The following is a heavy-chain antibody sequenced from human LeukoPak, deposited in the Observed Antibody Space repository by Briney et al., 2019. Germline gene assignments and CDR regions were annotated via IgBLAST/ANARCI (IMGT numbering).Heavy chain of an antibody. J-gene: IGHJ3*02. CDR2: IYYSGST. CDR3: ARTAGYSSSLDAFDI. CDR1: GGSISSYY. V-gene: IGHV4-59*01. D-gene: IGHD6-13*01. Sequence: SETLSLTCTVSGGSISSYYWSWIRQPPGKGLEWIGYIYYSGSTNHNPSLKSRVTISVDTSKNQFSLKLSSVTAADTAVYYCARTAGYSSSLDAFDIWGQGTMVTVSS.